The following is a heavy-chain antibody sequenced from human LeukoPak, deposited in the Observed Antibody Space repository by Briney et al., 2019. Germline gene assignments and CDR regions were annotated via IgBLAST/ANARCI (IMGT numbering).Heavy chain of an antibody. D-gene: IGHD3-10*01. J-gene: IGHJ6*02. V-gene: IGHV4-30-4*01. Sequence: SQTLSPTCTVSGGSISSADYYWSWIRQPPGKGLEWIGYIHYSGSTYYNPFLQSRVAISVDTSKNQFSLELSSVTAADTAVYYCSRASHGSGSYPYYYGMDVWGQGTTVTVSS. CDR2: IHYSGST. CDR3: SRASHGSGSYPYYYGMDV. CDR1: GGSISSADYY.